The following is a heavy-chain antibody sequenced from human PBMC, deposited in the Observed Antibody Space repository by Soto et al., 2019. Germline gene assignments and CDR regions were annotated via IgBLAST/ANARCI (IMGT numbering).Heavy chain of an antibody. Sequence: PSETLSLTCAVKGGSFTGYYGCWIRQSPGKGLEWIGHIYYTGSTSYNPSLKSRVTISIDTSKNQFSLKLRSVTAADTAVYYCARRNYYDSTGYLRFNLFDPWGQGTLVTVS. V-gene: IGHV4-34*01. J-gene: IGHJ5*02. CDR2: IYYTGST. CDR1: GGSFTGYY. D-gene: IGHD3-22*01. CDR3: ARRNYYDSTGYLRFNLFDP.